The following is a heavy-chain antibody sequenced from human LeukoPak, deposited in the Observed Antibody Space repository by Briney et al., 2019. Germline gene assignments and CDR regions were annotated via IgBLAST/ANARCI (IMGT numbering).Heavy chain of an antibody. CDR3: ARDASDWSFDI. CDR2: ISSSGSTI. CDR1: GFTFSSYS. Sequence: GGSLRLSCAASGFTFSSYSMNWVRQAPGKGLEWVSFISSSGSTIYYADSVKGRFTISRDNAKNSLFLQMNSLRVEDTAVYYCARDASDWSFDIWGQGTMVTASS. J-gene: IGHJ3*02. V-gene: IGHV3-48*04. D-gene: IGHD2-21*01.